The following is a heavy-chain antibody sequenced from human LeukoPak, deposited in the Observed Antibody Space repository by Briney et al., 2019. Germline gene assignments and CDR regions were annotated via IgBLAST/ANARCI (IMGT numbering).Heavy chain of an antibody. Sequence: ASVKVSCKTSGYPFTTYEINWVRQAAGQGLEWMGWVHPNTGNTAYAQRFQGRVTMTRDTSISTAYMELSSLTSNDTAVYFCARGPPNHPLGQGTLVTVSS. V-gene: IGHV1-8*01. J-gene: IGHJ5*02. CDR1: GYPFTTYE. CDR2: VHPNTGNT. D-gene: IGHD1-14*01. CDR3: ARGPPNHP.